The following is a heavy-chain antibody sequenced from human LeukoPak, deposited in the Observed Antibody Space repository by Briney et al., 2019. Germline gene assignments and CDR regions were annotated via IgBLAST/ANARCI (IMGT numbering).Heavy chain of an antibody. V-gene: IGHV4-39*01. CDR1: GGSISSSSYY. Sequence: SETLSLTCTVSGGSISSSSYYWGWIRQPPGKGLEWIGSIYYSGSTYYNPSLKSRVTISVDTSKNQFSLKLSSATAADTAVYYCARRSHKDRRAAFDIWGQGTMVTVSS. CDR3: ARRSHKDRRAAFDI. D-gene: IGHD1-14*01. J-gene: IGHJ3*02. CDR2: IYYSGST.